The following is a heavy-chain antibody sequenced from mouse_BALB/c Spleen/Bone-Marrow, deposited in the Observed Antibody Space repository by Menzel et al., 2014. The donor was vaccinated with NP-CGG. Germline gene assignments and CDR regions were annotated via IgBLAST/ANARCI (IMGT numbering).Heavy chain of an antibody. CDR3: ARSRDWYFDV. Sequence: QVQLQQSGAELMKPGASVKISCKATGYTFSSYWIEWVKQRPGHGLEWIGEILPGSGSTNYNEKFKGKARFTADTSSXTAYLHSSSLSSEAAVYYCCARSRDWYFDVWGAGTTVTVSS. J-gene: IGHJ1*01. V-gene: IGHV1-9*01. CDR2: ILPGSGST. CDR1: GYTFSSYW.